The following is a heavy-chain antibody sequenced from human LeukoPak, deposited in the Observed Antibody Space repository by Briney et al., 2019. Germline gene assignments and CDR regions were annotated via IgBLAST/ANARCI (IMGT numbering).Heavy chain of an antibody. V-gene: IGHV4-34*01. J-gene: IGHJ4*02. Sequence: PSETLSLTCTVSGGSISSYYWSWIRQPPGKGLEWIGEINHSGSTNYNPSLKSRVTISVDTSKNQFSLKLSSVTAADTAVYYCARAMYSSSFDDWGQGTLVTVSS. D-gene: IGHD6-6*01. CDR3: ARAMYSSSFDD. CDR1: GGSISSYY. CDR2: INHSGST.